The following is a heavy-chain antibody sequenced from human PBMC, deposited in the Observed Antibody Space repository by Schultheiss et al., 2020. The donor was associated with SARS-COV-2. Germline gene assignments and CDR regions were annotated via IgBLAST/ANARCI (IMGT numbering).Heavy chain of an antibody. CDR3: ARDHNYYGSGPFDT. CDR1: GGSISSYY. Sequence: SETLSLTCTVSGGSISSYYWSWIRQPPGKGLEWIGYIYYSGSTNYNPSLKSRFTISVDTSKNQFSLKLSFVTAADTAVYYCARDHNYYGSGPFDTWGQGTLVTVSS. D-gene: IGHD3-10*01. V-gene: IGHV4-59*01. CDR2: IYYSGST. J-gene: IGHJ4*02.